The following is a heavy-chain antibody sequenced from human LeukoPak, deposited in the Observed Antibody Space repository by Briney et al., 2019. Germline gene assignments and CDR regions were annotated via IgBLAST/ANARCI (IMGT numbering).Heavy chain of an antibody. CDR1: GFTFSNYG. V-gene: IGHV3-23*01. CDR3: AKEVGYFDS. J-gene: IGHJ4*02. CDR2: ISGSGGST. D-gene: IGHD1-26*01. Sequence: GGSLRLSCAASGFTFSNYGMSWVRQAPGKGLEWVSAISGSGGSTHYAGSVKGRFTISRDNSKNTLYLQMNSLRAEDTAVYYCAKEVGYFDSWGQGTLVTVSS.